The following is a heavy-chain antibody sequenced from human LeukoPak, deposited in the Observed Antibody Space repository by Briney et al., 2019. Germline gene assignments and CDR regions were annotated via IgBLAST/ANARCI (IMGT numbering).Heavy chain of an antibody. J-gene: IGHJ4*02. CDR3: AKGFSSGWYLGPGDC. V-gene: IGHV3-43*02. Sequence: PGGSLRLSCAASGFPFDDYAMHWVRQAPGKGLEWVSLISGDGGSTYYADSVKGRFTISRDNSKNSLYLQMNSLRTEDTALYYCAKGFSSGWYLGPGDCWGQGTLVTVSS. CDR1: GFPFDDYA. D-gene: IGHD6-19*01. CDR2: ISGDGGST.